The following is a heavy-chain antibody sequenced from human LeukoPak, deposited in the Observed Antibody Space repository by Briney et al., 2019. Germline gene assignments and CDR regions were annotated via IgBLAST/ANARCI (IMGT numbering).Heavy chain of an antibody. V-gene: IGHV1-69*04. D-gene: IGHD1-26*01. CDR2: IIPILGIA. CDR3: ARRVGPYPGGMAMSD. CDR1: GGTFSSYA. Sequence: SVKVSCKASGGTFSSYAISWVRQAPGQGLEWMGRIIPILGIANYAQKLQGRVTITADKSTSTAYMELSSLRSEDTAVYYCARRVGPYPGGMAMSDWGQGTLVTVSS. J-gene: IGHJ4*02.